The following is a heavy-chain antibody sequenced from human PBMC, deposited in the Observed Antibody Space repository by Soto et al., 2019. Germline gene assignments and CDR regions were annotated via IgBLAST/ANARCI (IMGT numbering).Heavy chain of an antibody. CDR2: IIPILGIA. CDR1: GGTFSSYT. D-gene: IGHD3-10*01. Sequence: QVQLVQSGAEVKKPGSSVKVSCKASGGTFSSYTISWVRQAPGQGLEWMGRIIPILGIANYAQKFQGRVTISAHKSTSTDYMELSSLRSEATAVYYFARRHYYGSGSYYNRSFDYWGQGSLVTVSS. V-gene: IGHV1-69*02. J-gene: IGHJ4*02. CDR3: ARRHYYGSGSYYNRSFDY.